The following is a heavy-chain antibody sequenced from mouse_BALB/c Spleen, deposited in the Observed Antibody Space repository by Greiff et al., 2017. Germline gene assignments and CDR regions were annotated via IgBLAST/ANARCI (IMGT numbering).Heavy chain of an antibody. Sequence: QVHVKQSGAELVRPGTSVKVSCKASGYAFTNYLIEWVKQRPGQGLEWIGVINPGSGGTNYNEKFKGKATLTADKSSSTAYMQLSSLTSDDSAVYCCARSRQPYGGFAYWGQGTLVTVSA. J-gene: IGHJ3*01. CDR1: GYAFTNYL. CDR3: ARSRQPYGGFAY. V-gene: IGHV1-54*01. D-gene: IGHD6-1*01. CDR2: INPGSGGT.